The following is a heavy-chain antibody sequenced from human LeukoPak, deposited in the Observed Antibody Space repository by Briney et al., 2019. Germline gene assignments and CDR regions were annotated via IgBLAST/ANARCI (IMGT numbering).Heavy chain of an antibody. Sequence: PGGSLRVSCAASGFTFNSFAMSWVRQAPGKGLEWVSTISGSGTSTYYADSVKGRFTISRDNAKNTLYLQLSRLRGEDTAVYYCAKARVKIVELVAAIIPYDFWGQGPRVTVSS. CDR3: AKARVKIVELVAAIIPYDF. CDR2: ISGSGTST. CDR1: GFTFNSFA. V-gene: IGHV3-23*01. D-gene: IGHD2-15*01. J-gene: IGHJ4*02.